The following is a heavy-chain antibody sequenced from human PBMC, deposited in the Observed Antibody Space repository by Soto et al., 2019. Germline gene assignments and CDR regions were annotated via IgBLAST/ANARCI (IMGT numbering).Heavy chain of an antibody. CDR2: IYHSGST. CDR3: ARDAAAAGIDY. CDR1: GGSISSGGYS. J-gene: IGHJ4*02. V-gene: IGHV4-30-2*01. D-gene: IGHD6-13*01. Sequence: QLQLQESGSGLVKPSQTLSLTCAVSGGSISSGGYSWSWIRQPPGKGLEWIGYIYHSGSTYYNPYLNIRVTISVDRSKNQFSLKLSSVTAADTAVYYCARDAAAAGIDYWGQGTLVTVSS.